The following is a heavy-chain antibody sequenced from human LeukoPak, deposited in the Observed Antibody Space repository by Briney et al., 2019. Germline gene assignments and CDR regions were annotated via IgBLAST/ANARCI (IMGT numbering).Heavy chain of an antibody. J-gene: IGHJ3*02. V-gene: IGHV3-30*18. Sequence: GGSLRLSCVASGVTLVRFDMNWVRQAPGKGLEWVAFIAYDGRNNYYADSVKGRFTISRDNSMNTVSLQMNTLRPEDTALYYCAKARFLSGDDAFDIWGQGTMVIVSS. CDR1: GVTLVRFD. CDR2: IAYDGRNN. CDR3: AKARFLSGDDAFDI. D-gene: IGHD6-19*01.